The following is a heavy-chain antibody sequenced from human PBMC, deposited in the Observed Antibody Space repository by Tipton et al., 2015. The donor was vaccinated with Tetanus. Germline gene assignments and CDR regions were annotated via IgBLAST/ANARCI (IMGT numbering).Heavy chain of an antibody. Sequence: SLRLSCAASGFTSESYYMHWVRQTPGKGLEWISRINPDGRRTNYADSVKGRFTISRDHAENTVYLQMNSLRAEDTAVYFCARRSLTIYVLHVCGQGASVTVSS. D-gene: IGHD1-1*01. J-gene: IGHJ6*02. CDR3: ARRSLTIYVLHV. CDR2: INPDGRRT. CDR1: GFTSESYY. V-gene: IGHV3-74*01.